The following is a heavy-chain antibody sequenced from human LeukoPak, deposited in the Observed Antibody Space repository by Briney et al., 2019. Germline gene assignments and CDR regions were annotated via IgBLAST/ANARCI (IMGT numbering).Heavy chain of an antibody. CDR1: GFTFSSYG. CDR3: AKDYSKTSYYGSGTYYRPNWFDP. Sequence: PGGSLRLSCAASGFTFSSYGMHWVRQAPGKGLDWVAFIRYDGRNKYYADSVKGRFTISRDNSKNTLYLQMNSLRAEDTAVYYCAKDYSKTSYYGSGTYYRPNWFDPWGQGTLVTVSS. V-gene: IGHV3-30*02. J-gene: IGHJ5*02. D-gene: IGHD3-10*01. CDR2: IRYDGRNK.